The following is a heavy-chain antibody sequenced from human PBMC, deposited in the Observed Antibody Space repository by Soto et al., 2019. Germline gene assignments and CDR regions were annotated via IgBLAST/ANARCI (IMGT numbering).Heavy chain of an antibody. V-gene: IGHV6-1*01. CDR2: TYYKSKWFN. D-gene: IGHD5-12*01. CDR1: GDSVSSNSAG. J-gene: IGHJ6*03. Sequence: QVQLQLSGPGLMKPSQTLSLTCAISGDSVSSNSAGWNWVRQTPSRGLEWLGRTYYKSKWFNNYAVPVKSPITINPDTSQNQFSLQLDSVTPEDTAVYYCARGSWDDVSGHYYMDVWGKGTTVTVSS. CDR3: ARGSWDDVSGHYYMDV.